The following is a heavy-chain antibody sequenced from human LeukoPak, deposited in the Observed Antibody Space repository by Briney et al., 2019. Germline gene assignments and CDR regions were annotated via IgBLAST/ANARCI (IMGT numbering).Heavy chain of an antibody. V-gene: IGHV1-8*03. CDR1: GYTFTSYD. D-gene: IGHD2-2*02. Sequence: ASVKVSCKASGYTFTSYDINWVRQATGQGLEWMGWMNPNSGNTGYAQKFQGRVTITRNTSISTAYMELSSLRSEDTAVYYCARVQSRRGYCSSTSCYRHFDYWGQGTLVTVSS. J-gene: IGHJ4*02. CDR3: ARVQSRRGYCSSTSCYRHFDY. CDR2: MNPNSGNT.